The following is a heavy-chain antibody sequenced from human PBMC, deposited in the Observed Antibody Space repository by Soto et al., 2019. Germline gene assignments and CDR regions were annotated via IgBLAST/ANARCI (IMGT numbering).Heavy chain of an antibody. CDR1: GGTFSSYA. CDR3: ARDRDKTALIGSWFDP. Sequence: QVQLVQSGAEVKKPGSSVKVSCKASGGTFSSYAISWVRQAPGQGLEWMGGIIPIFGTANYAQKFQGRVTITADESTSTGYMELSSLRPEDTAVYYCARDRDKTALIGSWFDPWGQGTLVTVSS. J-gene: IGHJ5*02. V-gene: IGHV1-69*01. CDR2: IIPIFGTA. D-gene: IGHD1-26*01.